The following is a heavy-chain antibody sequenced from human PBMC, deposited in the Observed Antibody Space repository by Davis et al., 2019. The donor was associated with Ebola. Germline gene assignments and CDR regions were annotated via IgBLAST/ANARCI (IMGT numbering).Heavy chain of an antibody. J-gene: IGHJ4*02. CDR1: AASISSYY. V-gene: IGHV4-59*01. D-gene: IGHD3-10*01. CDR2: IYYSGST. CDR3: ARVWKDYGSGSYYDY. Sequence: SESLSLTCTVSAASISSYYWSCVRQPPGKGLEWIGYIYYSGSTKNSPSLKSRVTISVDTSKNQFSLKLRSVTTADTAVYYCARVWKDYGSGSYYDYWGQGILVTVSS.